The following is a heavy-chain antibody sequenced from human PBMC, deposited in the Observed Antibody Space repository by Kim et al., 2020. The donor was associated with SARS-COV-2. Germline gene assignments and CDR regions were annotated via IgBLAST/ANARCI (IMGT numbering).Heavy chain of an antibody. Sequence: ASVKVSCKASGYTFTSYDIKWVRQATGQGLEWMGWMNPNSGNTGYAQKFQGRVTMTRNTSISTAYMELSSLRSEDTAVYYCARVATDYDYVWEKLLAYWGQGTLVTVSS. CDR1: GYTFTSYD. D-gene: IGHD3-16*01. V-gene: IGHV1-8*01. CDR3: ARVATDYDYVWEKLLAY. J-gene: IGHJ4*02. CDR2: MNPNSGNT.